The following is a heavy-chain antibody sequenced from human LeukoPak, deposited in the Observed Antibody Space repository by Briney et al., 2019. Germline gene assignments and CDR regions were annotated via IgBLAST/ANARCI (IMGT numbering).Heavy chain of an antibody. CDR3: ATDYRCRQGGGVVCQFDH. CDR1: GFTFSNAW. J-gene: IGHJ4*01. Sequence: PGGSLRLSCVASGFTFSNAWMAWVRQAPGKGLEWVGHIKNVGRGGATDYAAPVQGRFSISRDDSDNKMYLQMNSLKTEDTAVYYCATDYRCRQGGGVVCQFDHWGQGTLVTVSS. V-gene: IGHV3-15*01. CDR2: IKNVGRGGAT. D-gene: IGHD3-16*01.